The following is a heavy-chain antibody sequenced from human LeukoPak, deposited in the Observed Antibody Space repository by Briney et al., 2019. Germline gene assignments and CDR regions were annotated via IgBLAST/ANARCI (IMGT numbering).Heavy chain of an antibody. V-gene: IGHV4-39*07. Sequence: SETLSLTCTVSGGSISSSSYYWGWIRQPPGKGLEWIGSIYYSGSTYYNPPLKSRVTISVDTSKNQFSLKLSSVTAADTAVYYCARVPLNYYYGSGSYDYWGQGTLVTVSS. CDR1: GGSISSSSYY. CDR2: IYYSGST. D-gene: IGHD3-10*01. CDR3: ARVPLNYYYGSGSYDY. J-gene: IGHJ4*02.